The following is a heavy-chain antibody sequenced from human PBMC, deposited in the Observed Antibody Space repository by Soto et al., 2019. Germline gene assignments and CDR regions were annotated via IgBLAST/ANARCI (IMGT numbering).Heavy chain of an antibody. CDR1: GFTFSDST. J-gene: IGHJ6*02. Sequence: EVQLVESGGGLVQPGGSLKVSCAASGFTFSDSTIHWVRQASGKGLEWVGRIRSEVYSYATVCAASVKDRFTISRDDSKNTAYLQMNSLKIEDTAVYYCSRFSGSYCMDVWSQGTTVTVSS. V-gene: IGHV3-73*02. CDR2: IRSEVYSYAT. CDR3: SRFSGSYCMDV. D-gene: IGHD3-10*01.